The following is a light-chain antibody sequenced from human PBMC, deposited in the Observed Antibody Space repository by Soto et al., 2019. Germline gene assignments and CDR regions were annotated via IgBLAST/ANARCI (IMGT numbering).Light chain of an antibody. J-gene: IGLJ3*02. CDR3: ETWGTNTRV. Sequence: QPVLTQSSSASASLGSSVKLTCTLSSGHSTYIIAWHQQQPGKAPRYLMKLEGSGSYNKGSGAPDRFSGSSSGADRYLTIPNLQFEDEADYYCETWGTNTRVFGGGTKLTVL. V-gene: IGLV4-60*02. CDR2: LEGSGSY. CDR1: SGHSTYI.